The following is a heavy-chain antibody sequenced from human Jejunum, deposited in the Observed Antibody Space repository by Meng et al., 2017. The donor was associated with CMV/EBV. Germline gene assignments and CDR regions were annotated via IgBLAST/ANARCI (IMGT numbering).Heavy chain of an antibody. CDR1: GHTFTYRY. J-gene: IGHJ4*02. V-gene: IGHV1-2*06. CDR2: IITNTGGT. CDR3: ARGHNFGFEY. D-gene: IGHD1-1*01. Sequence: QMQEVQSGADVKKTGSSVKVSCKASGHTFTYRYLHWVRQAPGQALEWMGRIITNTGGTNYAQKFQGRVTMTRDTSISTGYMELNSLRSDDTAVYYCARGHNFGFEYWGQGTLVTVSS.